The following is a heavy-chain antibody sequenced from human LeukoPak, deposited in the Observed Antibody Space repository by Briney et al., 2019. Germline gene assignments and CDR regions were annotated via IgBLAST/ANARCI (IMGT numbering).Heavy chain of an antibody. Sequence: SETLSLTCTVSGGSVSSGSYYWNWIRQPPGKGLEWIGDIYFSGSTNYNPSLKSRVIILLDTSKNQFSLKLTSATDADTAVYYCARVYTTSLFDYWGQGTLVTVSS. J-gene: IGHJ4*02. CDR1: GGSVSSGSYY. V-gene: IGHV4-61*01. CDR2: IYFSGST. D-gene: IGHD3-16*01. CDR3: ARVYTTSLFDY.